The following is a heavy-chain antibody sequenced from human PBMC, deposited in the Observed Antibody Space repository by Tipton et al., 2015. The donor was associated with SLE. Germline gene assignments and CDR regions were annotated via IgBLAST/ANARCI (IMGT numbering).Heavy chain of an antibody. V-gene: IGHV4-39*07. CDR3: ARNYYDSSPVLLWGY. D-gene: IGHD3-22*01. J-gene: IGHJ4*02. CDR2: FYYSGST. CDR1: GGSISSSGYY. Sequence: TLSLTCTVSGGSISSSGYYWGWLRQPPGKGLEWIGTFYYSGSTHYNPSLKSRVAISVDTSKNQFSLKLSSVTAADTAVYYCARNYYDSSPVLLWGYWGQGTLVTVS.